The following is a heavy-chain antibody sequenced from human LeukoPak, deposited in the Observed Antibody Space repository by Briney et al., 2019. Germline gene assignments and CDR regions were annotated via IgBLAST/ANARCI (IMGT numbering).Heavy chain of an antibody. D-gene: IGHD3-10*01. V-gene: IGHV4-59*01. Sequence: GSLRLSCSASGFTFSTYWMSWLRQPPGKALEWIGYIYYTGKTYYNPSLEGRVTILVDTSRNHFSVKLSSVTAADTAVYYCARSQNYYGSGDYWSQGTLVTVSS. CDR3: ARSQNYYGSGDY. CDR2: IYYTGKT. CDR1: GFTFSTYW. J-gene: IGHJ4*02.